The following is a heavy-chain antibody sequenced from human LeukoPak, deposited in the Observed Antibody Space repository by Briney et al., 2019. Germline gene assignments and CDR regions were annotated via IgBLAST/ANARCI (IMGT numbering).Heavy chain of an antibody. J-gene: IGHJ5*02. V-gene: IGHV4-59*12. CDR2: MYDSGSTNYNPST. CDR1: GGSISSYY. CDR3: ARRRATMVRGVIGGTSNWFDP. Sequence: SETLSLTCTVSGGSISSYYWSWIRQPPGKGLEWIGYMYDSGSTNYNPSTNYNPSLKSRVTISVDTSKNQFSLKLSSVTAADTAVYYCARRRATMVRGVIGGTSNWFDPWGQGTLVTVSS. D-gene: IGHD3-10*01.